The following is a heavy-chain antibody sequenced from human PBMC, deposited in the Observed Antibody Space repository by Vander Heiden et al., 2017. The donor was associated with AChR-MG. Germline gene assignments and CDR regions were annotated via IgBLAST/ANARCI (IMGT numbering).Heavy chain of an antibody. D-gene: IGHD6-19*01. CDR2: IYYSGST. CDR3: ARLASSGWTLALDY. V-gene: IGHV4-39*01. Sequence: QLQLQESGPGLVKPSETLSLTCTVSGGSISSSSYYWGWIRQPPGKGLEWIGSIYYSGSTYYNPSLKSRVTISVDTSKNQFSLKLSSVTAADTAVYYCARLASSGWTLALDYWGQGTLVTVSS. CDR1: GGSISSSSYY. J-gene: IGHJ4*02.